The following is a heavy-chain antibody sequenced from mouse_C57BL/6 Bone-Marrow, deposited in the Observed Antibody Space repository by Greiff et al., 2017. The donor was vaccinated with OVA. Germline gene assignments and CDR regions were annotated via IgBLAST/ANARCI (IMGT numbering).Heavy chain of an antibody. D-gene: IGHD2-4*01. CDR3: ARETYDYGFAY. CDR2: ISYSGST. J-gene: IGHJ3*01. CDR1: GYSITSGYD. V-gene: IGHV3-1*01. Sequence: EVKLMESGPGMVKPSQSLSLTCTVTGYSITSGYDWHWIRHFPGNKLEWMGYISYSGSTNYNPSLKSRISITHDTSKNHFFLKLNSVTTEDTATYYCARETYDYGFAYWGQGTLVTVSA.